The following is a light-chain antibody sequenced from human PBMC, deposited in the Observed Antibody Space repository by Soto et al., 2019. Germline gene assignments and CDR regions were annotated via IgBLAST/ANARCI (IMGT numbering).Light chain of an antibody. J-gene: IGLJ2*01. CDR2: DVN. CDR1: SSDVGAYNY. Sequence: QSALTQPRSVSGSPGQSVTISCTGTSSDVGAYNYVSWYQQHPGKAPKVMIYDVNKSPSGVPDRFSGSKSDNTASLTISGLQAEDEADYYCCSYAGSYTLVFGGGTKLTVL. CDR3: CSYAGSYTLV. V-gene: IGLV2-11*01.